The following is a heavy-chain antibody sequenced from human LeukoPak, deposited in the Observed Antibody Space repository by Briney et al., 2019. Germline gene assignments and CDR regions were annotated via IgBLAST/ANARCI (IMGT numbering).Heavy chain of an antibody. V-gene: IGHV1-2*02. J-gene: IGHJ4*02. CDR1: GYTFTGYY. D-gene: IGHD3-22*01. CDR2: INPNSGGT. Sequence: ASVKVSCKASGYTFTGYYMHWVRQAPGQGLEWMGWINPNSGGTNYAQKFQGRVTMTRDTSISTAYMELSRLRSDDRAVYYCARAPSGRYDSSGYYYLYWGQGTLVTVSS. CDR3: ARAPSGRYDSSGYYYLY.